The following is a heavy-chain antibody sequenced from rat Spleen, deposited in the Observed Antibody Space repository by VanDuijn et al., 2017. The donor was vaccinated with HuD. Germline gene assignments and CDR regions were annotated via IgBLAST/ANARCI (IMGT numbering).Heavy chain of an antibody. CDR1: GFSLTTHH. CDR3: ARANFDY. CDR2: IWAGGST. V-gene: IGHV2-15*01. J-gene: IGHJ2*01. Sequence: QVQLKESGPGLVQPSQTLSLTCTVSGFSLTTHHVSWVRQPPGKSLVWMGIIWAGGSTDYSSALKSRLSISRDTSKSQVLLKMNSLQPEDTGTYYCARANFDYWGQGVKVTVSS.